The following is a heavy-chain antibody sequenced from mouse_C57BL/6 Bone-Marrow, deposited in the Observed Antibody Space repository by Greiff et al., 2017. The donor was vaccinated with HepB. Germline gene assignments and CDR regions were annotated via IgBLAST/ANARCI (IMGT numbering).Heavy chain of an antibody. CDR1: GYAFSSSW. Sequence: QVQLQQSGPELVKPGASVKISCKASGYAFSSSWMNWVKQRPGKGLEWIGRIYPGDGDTNYNGKFKGKATLTADKSSSTAYMQLSSLTSDDSAVYFCARGGDGYGYFDVWGTGTTVTVSS. D-gene: IGHD2-3*01. CDR3: ARGGDGYGYFDV. J-gene: IGHJ1*03. V-gene: IGHV1-82*01. CDR2: IYPGDGDT.